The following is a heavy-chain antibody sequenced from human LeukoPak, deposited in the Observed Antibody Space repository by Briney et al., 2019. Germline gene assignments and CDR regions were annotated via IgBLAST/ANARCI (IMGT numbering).Heavy chain of an antibody. CDR2: IYLGDSDT. CDR3: ARRLGCSGSLWPFDY. J-gene: IGHJ4*02. Sequence: HGESLKISCKGSGYTFTSYWIGWVRQMPGKGLEWVGIIYLGDSDTRYSPAFQGQVTISADTSISTAYLQWHSLKASDTAIYYCARRLGCSGSLWPFDYWGQGTLVTVSS. CDR1: GYTFTSYW. V-gene: IGHV5-51*01. D-gene: IGHD1-26*01.